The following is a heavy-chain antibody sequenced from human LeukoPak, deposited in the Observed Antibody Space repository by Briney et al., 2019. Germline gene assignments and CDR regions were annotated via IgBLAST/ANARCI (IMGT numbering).Heavy chain of an antibody. CDR1: GGSISSYY. J-gene: IGHJ4*02. V-gene: IGHV4-59*01. Sequence: PSETLSLTCTVSGGSISSYYWSWIRQPPGKGLEWIGYIYYSGSTNYNPSLKSRVPISVDTSKNQFSLKLSSVTAADTAVYYCARDGGARGVDYWGQGTLVTVSS. CDR3: ARDGGARGVDY. CDR2: IYYSGST. D-gene: IGHD1-26*01.